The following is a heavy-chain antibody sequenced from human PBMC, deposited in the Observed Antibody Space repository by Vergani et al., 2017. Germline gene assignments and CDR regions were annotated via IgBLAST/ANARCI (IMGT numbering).Heavy chain of an antibody. CDR1: GYTLTELS. V-gene: IGHV1-24*01. Sequence: QVQLVQSGAEVKKPGASVKVSCKVSGYTLTELSMHWVRQAPGKGLEWMGGFDPEDGETIYAQKFQGRVTMTEDTSTETAYMELSSLGSEDTAVYYCATDGRADFWSGYYTYFDYWGQGTLVTVSS. CDR2: FDPEDGET. J-gene: IGHJ4*02. CDR3: ATDGRADFWSGYYTYFDY. D-gene: IGHD3-3*01.